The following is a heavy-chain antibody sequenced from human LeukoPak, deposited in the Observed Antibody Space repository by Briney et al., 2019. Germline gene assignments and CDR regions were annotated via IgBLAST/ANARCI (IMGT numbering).Heavy chain of an antibody. CDR3: ARDSPLITGTTSRLFDY. Sequence: ASVKVSCKASGYTFTSYGISWVRQAPGQGLEWMGWISAYNGNTNYAQKLQGRVTMTTDTSTSTAYMELRSLRSDDTVVYYCARDSPLITGTTSRLFDYWGQGTLVTVSS. CDR2: ISAYNGNT. D-gene: IGHD1-7*01. V-gene: IGHV1-18*01. CDR1: GYTFTSYG. J-gene: IGHJ4*02.